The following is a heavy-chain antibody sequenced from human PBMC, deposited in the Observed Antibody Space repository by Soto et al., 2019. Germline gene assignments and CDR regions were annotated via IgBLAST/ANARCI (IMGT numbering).Heavy chain of an antibody. CDR2: IIPLFGTA. CDR3: AREEADYGESKAGYYYYYGMDV. J-gene: IGHJ6*02. CDR1: GGTFSSYA. Sequence: QVQLVQSGAEVKKPGSSVKVSCKASGGTFSSYAISGVRQAPGQGLEWMGGIIPLFGTANYAQKFQGRVTITAYESTSTASMELSSRGSEDAAVYYCAREEADYGESKAGYYYYYGMDVWGQGTTVPVS. V-gene: IGHV1-69*01. D-gene: IGHD4-17*01.